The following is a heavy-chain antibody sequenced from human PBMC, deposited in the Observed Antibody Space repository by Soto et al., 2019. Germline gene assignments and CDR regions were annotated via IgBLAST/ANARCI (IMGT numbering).Heavy chain of an antibody. J-gene: IGHJ6*03. CDR3: ARSIVVADTRYYYYYMDV. CDR1: GFSLSTSGMC. D-gene: IGHD2-15*01. V-gene: IGHV2-70*11. Sequence: SGPTLVNPTQTLTLTCTFSGFSLSTSGMCVSWIRQPPGKALEWLARIDWDDDKYYSTSLKTRLTISKDTSKNQVVLTMTNMDPVDTATYYCARSIVVADTRYYYYYMDVWGKGNTVTVSS. CDR2: IDWDDDK.